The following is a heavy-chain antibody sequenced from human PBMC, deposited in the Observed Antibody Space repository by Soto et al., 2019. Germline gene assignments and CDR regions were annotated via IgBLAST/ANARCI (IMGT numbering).Heavy chain of an antibody. Sequence: PGGSLRLSCAASGFSFSASWMAWVRQAPGKGLEWVADIKQDGSEKNYVDSVKGRVTISRDNAQNSLYLQMNSLRAEDTAVYYCARDPDYGASDYWGLGTLVTVSS. D-gene: IGHD3-10*01. CDR3: ARDPDYGASDY. CDR2: IKQDGSEK. V-gene: IGHV3-7*01. J-gene: IGHJ4*02. CDR1: GFSFSASW.